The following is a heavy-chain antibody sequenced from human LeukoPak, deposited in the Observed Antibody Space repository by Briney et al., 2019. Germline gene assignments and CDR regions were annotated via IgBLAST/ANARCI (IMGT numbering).Heavy chain of an antibody. J-gene: IGHJ5*02. Sequence: ASVKVSCKASGYTFTDYYVHWMRQAPGQGLEWMGIINPSGGTTNYAQKFQGRLTMTGDTSTSTVYMELSRLRSEDTAVYYCARDLAIIVLLGTSPMGWFDPWGQGTLVTVSS. CDR1: GYTFTDYY. CDR3: ARDLAIIVLLGTSPMGWFDP. CDR2: INPSGGTT. V-gene: IGHV1-46*01. D-gene: IGHD3-3*01.